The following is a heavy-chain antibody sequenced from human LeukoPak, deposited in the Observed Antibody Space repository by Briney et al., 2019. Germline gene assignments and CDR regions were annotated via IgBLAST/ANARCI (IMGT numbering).Heavy chain of an antibody. CDR1: GYTFTSYG. CDR2: ISAYNGNT. CDR3: ARDLQDKVWLGAVYYYYGMDV. D-gene: IGHD5/OR15-5a*01. V-gene: IGHV1-18*01. J-gene: IGHJ6*02. Sequence: GASVKVSCKASGYTFTSYGISWVRQAPGQGLEWMGWISAYNGNTNYARKLQGRVTMTTDTSTSTAYMELRSLRSDDTAVYYCARDLQDKVWLGAVYYYYGMDVWGQGTTVTVSS.